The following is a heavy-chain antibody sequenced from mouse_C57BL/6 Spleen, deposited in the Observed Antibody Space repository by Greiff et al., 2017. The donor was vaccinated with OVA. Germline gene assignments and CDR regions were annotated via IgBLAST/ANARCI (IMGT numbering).Heavy chain of an antibody. CDR2: INPSSGYT. D-gene: IGHD2-1*01. Sequence: QVQLQQSGAELAKPGASVKLSCKASGYTFTSYWMHWVKQRPGQGLEWIGYINPSSGYTKYNQKFKDKATLTADKSSGTAYMQLSSLTYEDSAVYYCARSFIYYGNPYYFDYWGQGTTLTVSS. CDR3: ARSFIYYGNPYYFDY. V-gene: IGHV1-7*01. CDR1: GYTFTSYW. J-gene: IGHJ2*01.